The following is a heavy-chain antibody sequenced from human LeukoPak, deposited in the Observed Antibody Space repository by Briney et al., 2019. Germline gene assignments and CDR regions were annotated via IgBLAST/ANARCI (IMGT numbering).Heavy chain of an antibody. J-gene: IGHJ4*02. Sequence: SETLSLTCTVSGYSISSGYYWGWIRQPPGKGLEWIGSIYHSGSTYYNPSLKSRVTISVDTSKNQFSLKLSSVTAADTAVYYCARNWAFDYWAREPWSPSPQ. CDR1: GYSISSGYY. D-gene: IGHD7-27*01. V-gene: IGHV4-38-2*02. CDR2: IYHSGST. CDR3: ARNWAFDY.